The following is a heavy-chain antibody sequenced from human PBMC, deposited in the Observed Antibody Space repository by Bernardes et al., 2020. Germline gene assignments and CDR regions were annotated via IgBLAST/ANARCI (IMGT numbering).Heavy chain of an antibody. D-gene: IGHD4-4*01. CDR2: IHHSGST. J-gene: IGHJ6*04. Sequence: SETLSLTCTVSGGSITTSYWNWIRQPPGKGLEWIGFIHHSGSTNYNPSLKSRVTMSLDTSKNLLSLRLTSVTAADTAVYYCATTDSDFPYYYGMDVWGNGTTVTVSS. CDR1: GGSITTSY. CDR3: ATTDSDFPYYYGMDV. V-gene: IGHV4-59*01.